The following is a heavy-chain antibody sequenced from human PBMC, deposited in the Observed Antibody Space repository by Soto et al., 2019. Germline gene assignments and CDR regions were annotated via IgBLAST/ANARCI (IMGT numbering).Heavy chain of an antibody. CDR3: ARRITMVRGPYYYYAMDV. J-gene: IGHJ6*02. D-gene: IGHD3-10*01. CDR2: ITSTSSTK. V-gene: IGHV3-48*02. CDR1: GFTFSSHT. Sequence: GGSLRLSCAASGFTFSSHTMNWVRQAPGKGLEWISYITSTSSTKNYADSVKGRFTISRDNANNSLCLQMNSLRDEDTAVYYCARRITMVRGPYYYYAMDVWGQGTTVTVSS.